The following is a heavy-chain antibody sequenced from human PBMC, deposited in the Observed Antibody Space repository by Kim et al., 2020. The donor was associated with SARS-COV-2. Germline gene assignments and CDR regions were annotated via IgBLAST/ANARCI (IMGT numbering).Heavy chain of an antibody. CDR3: ATETDWRGIDN. CDR2: ISTSGST. J-gene: IGHJ4*02. V-gene: IGHV4-4*07. D-gene: IGHD3-9*01. Sequence: SETLSLTCTVSGGSISSYYWIWIRQPAGKGLEWIGRISTSGSTNYNPSLKSRVTMSVDTSKTQFSLKLTSVTAADTAVYYCATETDWRGIDNWGQGTLVTVSS. CDR1: GGSISSYY.